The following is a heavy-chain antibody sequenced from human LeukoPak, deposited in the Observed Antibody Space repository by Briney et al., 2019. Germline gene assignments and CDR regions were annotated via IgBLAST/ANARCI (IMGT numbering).Heavy chain of an antibody. CDR1: GGSFSGCY. V-gene: IGHV4-34*01. CDR2: INHSGNT. D-gene: IGHD6-13*01. CDR3: ARFSRIAAPGFNY. J-gene: IGHJ4*02. Sequence: SETLSLTCAVYGGSFSGCYWSWIRQPPGKGLEWIGEINHSGNTDYNPSLKSRVTISVDTSKNHFSLKLSSVTAADTAVYYCARFSRIAAPGFNYWGQGTLVTVSS.